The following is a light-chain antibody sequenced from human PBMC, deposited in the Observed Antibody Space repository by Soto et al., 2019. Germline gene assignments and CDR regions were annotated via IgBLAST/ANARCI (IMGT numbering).Light chain of an antibody. CDR3: SSFAGSNVV. Sequence: QSALTQPPSASGSPGQSVTISCTGTSSDVGGYNYVSWCQQHPGKAPKLMISEVSKRPSGVPDRFSGSKSGNTASLTVSGLQAEDEADYYCSSFAGSNVVFGGGTKLTVL. J-gene: IGLJ2*01. CDR1: SSDVGGYNY. CDR2: EVS. V-gene: IGLV2-8*01.